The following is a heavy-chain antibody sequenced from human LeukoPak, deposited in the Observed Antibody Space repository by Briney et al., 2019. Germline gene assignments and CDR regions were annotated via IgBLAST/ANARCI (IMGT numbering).Heavy chain of an antibody. CDR3: ARGGGLDV. J-gene: IGHJ6*02. V-gene: IGHV3-7*03. Sequence: GGSLRLSCAASGFTFSSHAMNWARQAPGKGLEWVASINHNGNVNYYVDSVKGRFTISRDNAKNSLYLQMSNLRAEDTAVYFCARGGGLDVWGQGATVTVSS. D-gene: IGHD3-16*01. CDR1: GFTFSSHA. CDR2: INHNGNVN.